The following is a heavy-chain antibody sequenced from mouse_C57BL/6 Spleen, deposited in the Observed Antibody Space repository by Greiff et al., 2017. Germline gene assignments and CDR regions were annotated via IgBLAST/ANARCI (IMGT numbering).Heavy chain of an antibody. V-gene: IGHV1-69*01. Sequence: QVQLQQPGAELVMPGASVKLSCKASGYTFTSYWMHWVKQRPGQGLEWIGEIDPSDSYTNYNQEFKGKSTLTVDKSSSTAYMPLSSLTSEDSAVYYCARLGTYSFDYWGQGTTLTVSS. CDR2: IDPSDSYT. J-gene: IGHJ2*01. D-gene: IGHD2-12*01. CDR1: GYTFTSYW. CDR3: ARLGTYSFDY.